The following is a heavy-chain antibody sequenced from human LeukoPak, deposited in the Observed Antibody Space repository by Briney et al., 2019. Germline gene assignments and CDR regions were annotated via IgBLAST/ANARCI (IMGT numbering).Heavy chain of an antibody. CDR3: ASQSNYYYYYMDV. V-gene: IGHV4-39*07. Sequence: PSETLSLTCTVSGGSISSSSYYWGWIRQPPGKGLEWIGSIYYSGSTYYNPSLKSRVTISVDTSKNQFSLMLSSVTAADTAVYYCASQSNYYYYYMDVWGKGTTVTVSS. J-gene: IGHJ6*03. CDR1: GGSISSSSYY. CDR2: IYYSGST.